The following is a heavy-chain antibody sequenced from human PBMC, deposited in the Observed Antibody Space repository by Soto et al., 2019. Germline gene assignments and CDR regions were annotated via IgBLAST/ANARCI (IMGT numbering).Heavy chain of an antibody. Sequence: GGSLRLSCAASGFTFSSYAMHWVRQAPGKGLEWVAVISYDGSNKYYADSVKGRFTISRDNSKNTLYLQMNSLRAEDTAVYYCARQDTEPPGGYYYYYGMDVWGQGTTVTVSS. V-gene: IGHV3-30-3*01. CDR2: ISYDGSNK. CDR1: GFTFSSYA. D-gene: IGHD5-18*01. J-gene: IGHJ6*02. CDR3: ARQDTEPPGGYYYYYGMDV.